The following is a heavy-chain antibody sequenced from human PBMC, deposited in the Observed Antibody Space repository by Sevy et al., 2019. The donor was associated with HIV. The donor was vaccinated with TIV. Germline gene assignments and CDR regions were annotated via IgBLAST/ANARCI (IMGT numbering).Heavy chain of an antibody. CDR3: ARRRSGGRDFDY. CDR1: GDSVNSYY. V-gene: IGHV4-59*02. D-gene: IGHD3-3*01. CDR2: IYYSGST. Sequence: SETLSLTCTVSGDSVNSYYWSWIRQPPGKGLEWIGYIYYSGSTNYNPSLKSRVTISVDTSKNQFSLKLTSVTAADTAVYYCARRRSGGRDFDYWGHGTLVTVSS. J-gene: IGHJ4*01.